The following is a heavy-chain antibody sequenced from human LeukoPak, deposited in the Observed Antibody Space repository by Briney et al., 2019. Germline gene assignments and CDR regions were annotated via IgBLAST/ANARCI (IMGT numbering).Heavy chain of an antibody. J-gene: IGHJ4*02. CDR3: ARDPAGSGFAFDS. CDR2: IWSDGSNK. Sequence: LPGGSLRLSCAASGFTFSTYAMSWVRQAPGKGLEWVAFIWSDGSNKYYADSVKGRFTISRDNSEDTLYLQMNSLRVEDTAVYYCARDPAGSGFAFDSWGQGALVTVSS. CDR1: GFTFSTYA. V-gene: IGHV3-33*08. D-gene: IGHD1-1*01.